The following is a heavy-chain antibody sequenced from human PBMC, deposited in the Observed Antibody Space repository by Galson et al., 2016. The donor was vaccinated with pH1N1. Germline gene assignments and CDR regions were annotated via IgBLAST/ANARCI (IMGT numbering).Heavy chain of an antibody. J-gene: IGHJ5*02. CDR3: AHSVGTRVFGVVTNFNWFDP. CDR2: IYWTDDK. D-gene: IGHD3-3*01. Sequence: PALVKPTQTLTLTCTFSGFSLRSNGVGVGWIRQPPGKALEWLVIYWTDDKRYSPSLKSRLTITKDTSKNQVVLTMTNMDPVDTATYSCAHSVGTRVFGVVTNFNWFDPWGQGTLVTVSS. CDR1: GFSLRSNGVG. V-gene: IGHV2-5*01.